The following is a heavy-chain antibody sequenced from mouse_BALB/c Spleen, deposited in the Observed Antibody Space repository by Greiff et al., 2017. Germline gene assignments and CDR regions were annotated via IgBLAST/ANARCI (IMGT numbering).Heavy chain of an antibody. V-gene: IGHV14-4*02. Sequence: EVQLQQSGAELVRSGASVKLSCTASGFNIKDYYMHWVKQRPEQGLEWIGWIDPENGDTEYAPKFQGKATMTADTSSNTAYLQLSSLTSEDTAVYYCSRPLWVRQGDYYAMDYWGQGTSVTVSS. J-gene: IGHJ4*01. CDR3: SRPLWVRQGDYYAMDY. D-gene: IGHD2-14*01. CDR2: IDPENGDT. CDR1: GFNIKDYY.